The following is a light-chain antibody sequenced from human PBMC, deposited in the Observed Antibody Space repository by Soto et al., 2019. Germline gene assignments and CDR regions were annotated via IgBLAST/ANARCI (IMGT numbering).Light chain of an antibody. Sequence: DIQMTQSPSSLSASVGDRVTITCRASQSINTYLNWYQQKPGEAPKVVIHGASSLQTGVPSRFSGSGSGTEFTLTINSLQPEDFATYYCQQRYSIPDFGQGTRVEVK. V-gene: IGKV1-39*01. CDR1: QSINTY. CDR2: GAS. CDR3: QQRYSIPD. J-gene: IGKJ1*01.